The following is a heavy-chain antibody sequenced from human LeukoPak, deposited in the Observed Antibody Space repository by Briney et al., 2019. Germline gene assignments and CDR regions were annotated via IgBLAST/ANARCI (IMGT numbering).Heavy chain of an antibody. J-gene: IGHJ4*02. V-gene: IGHV3-30*04. CDR1: GFTFSSYA. Sequence: PGGSLRLSCAASGFTFSSYAMSWVRQAPGKGLEWVAFTSYDGSNKYYADSVKGRFTISRDNSKNTLYLQMNSLGPEDTAVYYCARRVSGYDYFDIDYWGQGTLVTVSS. D-gene: IGHD5-12*01. CDR2: TSYDGSNK. CDR3: ARRVSGYDYFDIDY.